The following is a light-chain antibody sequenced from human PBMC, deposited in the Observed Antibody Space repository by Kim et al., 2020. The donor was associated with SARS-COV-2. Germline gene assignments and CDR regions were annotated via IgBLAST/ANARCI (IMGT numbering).Light chain of an antibody. Sequence: ETVMTQSPATLSVFPGERATLSCRTSQSVGTFLVWYQQKPGQAPRLLIYGASSRATGIPARFSGSGSGTEFTLTISSLQSEDFAVYYCQQHDNWPLTFGGGTKVDIK. CDR2: GAS. J-gene: IGKJ4*01. CDR1: QSVGTF. CDR3: QQHDNWPLT. V-gene: IGKV3-15*01.